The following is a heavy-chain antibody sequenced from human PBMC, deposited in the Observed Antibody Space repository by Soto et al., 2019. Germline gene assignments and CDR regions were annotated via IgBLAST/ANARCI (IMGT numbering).Heavy chain of an antibody. V-gene: IGHV3-43*01. Sequence: GGSLRLSCAASGFTFDDYSMHWVRQAPGKGLEWVSLISWDGRSTYYADSVEGRFTISRDNSKNSLYLQMNSLTTEDTAFYYCGKDGSVSDYTYLDYWGQGALVTVSS. CDR2: ISWDGRST. CDR3: GKDGSVSDYTYLDY. D-gene: IGHD4-17*01. J-gene: IGHJ4*02. CDR1: GFTFDDYS.